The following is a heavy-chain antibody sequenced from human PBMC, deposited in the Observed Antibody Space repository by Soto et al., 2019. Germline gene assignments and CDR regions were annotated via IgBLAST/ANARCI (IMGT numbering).Heavy chain of an antibody. Sequence: SETLSLTCSVSGGSITNTDYYWNWIRQSPGKGLEWIGSIDYSGSTYYNPSLKSRVIISADTSKNLFSLKLRSVTAADTALYFCARDWPYYYGMDVWGRGTTVTVSS. CDR1: GGSITNTDYY. CDR2: IDYSGST. J-gene: IGHJ6*02. V-gene: IGHV4-30-4*01. CDR3: ARDWPYYYGMDV.